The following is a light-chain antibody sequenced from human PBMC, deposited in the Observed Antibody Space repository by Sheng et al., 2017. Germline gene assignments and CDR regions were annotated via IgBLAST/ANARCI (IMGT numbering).Light chain of an antibody. V-gene: IGKV3-15*01. CDR1: QSVGNK. J-gene: IGKJ4*01. CDR2: GAS. Sequence: EKVMTQSPATLSVSPGERATLSCRASQSVGNKLAWYQQKPGQPPRLLMYGASARATGIPARFIASGSGTEFTLTISSLQSEDFATYYCQQYDDSPLTFGGGTNVEIK. CDR3: QQYDDSPLT.